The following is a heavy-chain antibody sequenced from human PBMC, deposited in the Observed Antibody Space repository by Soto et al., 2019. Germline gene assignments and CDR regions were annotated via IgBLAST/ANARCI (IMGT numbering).Heavy chain of an antibody. J-gene: IGHJ5*02. D-gene: IGHD1-20*01. CDR1: GGSISSSNYC. Sequence: SETLSLTCTFSGGSISSSNYCWGWIRQPPGKGLEWIGSIYYSGSTYYNPSLRSRVTISVDTSKNQLSLKLSSVTAADTAVYYCATRITGIPAGNWFDPWGQGTLVTVSS. CDR2: IYYSGST. CDR3: ATRITGIPAGNWFDP. V-gene: IGHV4-39*07.